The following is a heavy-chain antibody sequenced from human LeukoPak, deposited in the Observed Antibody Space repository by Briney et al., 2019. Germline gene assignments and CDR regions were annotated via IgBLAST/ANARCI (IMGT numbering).Heavy chain of an antibody. J-gene: IGHJ4*02. CDR3: AKEDSNSGYNFDY. D-gene: IGHD3-22*01. V-gene: IGHV3-30*02. Sequence: PGGSLRLSCTASGFTFSSYGMHWVRQAPGKGLEWVAFIQYDGSNKYYADSVKGRFTISRDNSKNTLFLQMNSLRVEDKAVYYYAKEDSNSGYNFDYWGQGTLVTVSS. CDR1: GFTFSSYG. CDR2: IQYDGSNK.